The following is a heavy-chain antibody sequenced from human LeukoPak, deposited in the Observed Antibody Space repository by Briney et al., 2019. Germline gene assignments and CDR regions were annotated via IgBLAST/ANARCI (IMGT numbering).Heavy chain of an antibody. J-gene: IGHJ6*03. CDR3: ARHPLNGLERAYYYMDV. Sequence: SETLSLTCVVSGYSISSGYYWGWVRQPPGKELEWIGNIYHSGSTYKNPSLKSRVTISLDTSKNQFSLKLSSVTAADTAMYYCARHPLNGLERAYYYMDVWGKGATVTVSS. V-gene: IGHV4-38-2*01. CDR1: GYSISSGYY. CDR2: IYHSGST. D-gene: IGHD1-1*01.